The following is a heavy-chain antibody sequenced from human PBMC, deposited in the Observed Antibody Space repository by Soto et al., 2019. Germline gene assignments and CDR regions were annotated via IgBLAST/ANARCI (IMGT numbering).Heavy chain of an antibody. Sequence: SSETLSLTCTVSGGSISSYYWSWIRQPPGKGLEWIGYIYYSGSTNYNPSLKSRVTISVDTSKNQFSLKLSSVTAADTAVYYCARFSWYFDLWGRGTLVTVSS. CDR1: GGSISSYY. V-gene: IGHV4-59*08. CDR3: ARFSWYFDL. CDR2: IYYSGST. J-gene: IGHJ2*01.